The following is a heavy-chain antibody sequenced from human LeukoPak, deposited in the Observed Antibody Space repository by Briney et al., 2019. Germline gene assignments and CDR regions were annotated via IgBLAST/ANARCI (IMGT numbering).Heavy chain of an antibody. CDR1: GGSISSYY. CDR2: IYYSGST. CDR3: ARATYVVGATFDY. V-gene: IGHV4-59*01. J-gene: IGHJ4*02. D-gene: IGHD1-26*01. Sequence: SETLSLTCTVSGGSISSYYWSWIRQPPGKGLEWIGYIYYSGSTNYNPSLKSRVTISVDTSKNQFSLKLSSVTAADTAVYYCARATYVVGATFDYWGQGTLVTASS.